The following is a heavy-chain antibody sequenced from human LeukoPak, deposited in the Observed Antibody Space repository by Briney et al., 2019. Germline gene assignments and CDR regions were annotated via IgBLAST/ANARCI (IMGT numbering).Heavy chain of an antibody. CDR2: INHSGST. CDR1: GGSFSGYY. J-gene: IGHJ4*02. Sequence: KSSETLSLTCAVYGGSFSGYYWSWIRQPPGKGLEWIGEINHSGSTNYNPSLKSRVTISVDTSKNQFSLKLSSVTAADTAVYYCARVSGLRYYDSSGYYYPDYWGQGTLVTVSS. D-gene: IGHD3-22*01. CDR3: ARVSGLRYYDSSGYYYPDY. V-gene: IGHV4-34*01.